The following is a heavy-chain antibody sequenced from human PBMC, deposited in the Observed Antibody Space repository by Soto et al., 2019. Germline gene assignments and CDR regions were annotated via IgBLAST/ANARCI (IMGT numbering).Heavy chain of an antibody. CDR2: INHSGST. V-gene: IGHV4-34*01. Sequence: SETLSLTCAVYGGSFSGYYWSWIRQPPGKGLEWIGEINHSGSTNYNPSLKSRVTISVDTSKNQFSLKLSSVTAADTAVYYCARKRGPIYYYYYGMDVWGQGTTVTVSS. J-gene: IGHJ6*02. CDR3: ARKRGPIYYYYYGMDV. CDR1: GGSFSGYY.